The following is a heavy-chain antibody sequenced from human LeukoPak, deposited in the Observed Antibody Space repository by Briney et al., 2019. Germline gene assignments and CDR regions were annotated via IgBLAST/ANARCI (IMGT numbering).Heavy chain of an antibody. J-gene: IGHJ4*02. V-gene: IGHV4-34*08. D-gene: IGHD3-22*01. CDR3: AGDSSGYSLFDY. CDR2: INHSGST. CDR1: GFTFSDYY. Sequence: GSLRLSCAASGFTFSDYYMSWIRQAPGKGLEWIGEINHSGSTNYNPSLKSRVTISVDTSKNQFSLKLSSVTAADTAVYYCAGDSSGYSLFDYWGQGTLVTVSS.